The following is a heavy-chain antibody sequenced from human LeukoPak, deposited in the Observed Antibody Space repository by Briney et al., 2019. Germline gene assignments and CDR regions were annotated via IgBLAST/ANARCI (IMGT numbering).Heavy chain of an antibody. D-gene: IGHD2-2*01. CDR1: GFTFSSYA. Sequence: GGSLRLPCAASGFTFSSYAMSWVRQAPGKGLEWVSAISGSGGSTYYADSVKGRFTISRDNSKNTLYLQMNSLRAEDTAVYYCAGAYQLLYFDYWGQGTLVTVSS. CDR2: ISGSGGST. CDR3: AGAYQLLYFDY. J-gene: IGHJ4*02. V-gene: IGHV3-23*01.